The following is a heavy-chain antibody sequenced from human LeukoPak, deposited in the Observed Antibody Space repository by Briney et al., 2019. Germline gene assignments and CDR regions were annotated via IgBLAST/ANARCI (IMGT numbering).Heavy chain of an antibody. V-gene: IGHV4-38-2*02. J-gene: IGHJ4*02. Sequence: SETLSLTCTVSGYSISSGYYWGWIRQPPGKGLEWIGSIYHSGSTYYNPSLKSRVTISVDTSKNQFSLKQSSVTAADTAVYYCARVYNWNSSGLGAPRDWGRGTQVTVSS. CDR2: IYHSGST. CDR1: GYSISSGYY. CDR3: ARVYNWNSSGLGAPRD. D-gene: IGHD1-7*01.